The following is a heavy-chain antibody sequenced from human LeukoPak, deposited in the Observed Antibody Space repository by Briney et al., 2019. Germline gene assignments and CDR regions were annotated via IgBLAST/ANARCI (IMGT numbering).Heavy chain of an antibody. CDR1: GGTFSSYA. CDR3: ARNGDYSSTRTFDY. Sequence: SVEVSCKASGGTFSSYAISWVRQAPGQGLEWMGGIIPIFGTANYAQKFQGRVTITTDESTSTAYMELSSLRSEDTAVYYCARNGDYSSTRTFDYWGQGTLVTVSS. D-gene: IGHD4-17*01. V-gene: IGHV1-69*05. J-gene: IGHJ4*02. CDR2: IIPIFGTA.